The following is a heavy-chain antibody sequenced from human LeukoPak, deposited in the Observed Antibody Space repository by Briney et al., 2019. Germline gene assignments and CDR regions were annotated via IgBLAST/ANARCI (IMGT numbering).Heavy chain of an antibody. Sequence: GGSLRLSCAASGFTVSNNYMSWVRQAPGKGLEWVSAIGRSGDSTYYTDSVKGRFTISRDNSRNTLSLQMNNLRAEDTAIYYCAKGGVDHWGQGTLVTVSS. CDR3: AKGGVDH. D-gene: IGHD4-17*01. CDR1: GFTVSNNY. CDR2: IGRSGDST. J-gene: IGHJ4*02. V-gene: IGHV3-23*01.